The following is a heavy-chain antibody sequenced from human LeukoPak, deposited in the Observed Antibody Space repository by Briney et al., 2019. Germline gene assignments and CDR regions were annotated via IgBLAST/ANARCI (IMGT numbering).Heavy chain of an antibody. CDR1: GGSISSSY. Sequence: SETLSLTCTVSGGSISSSYWSWIRQPPGKSLEWIGYIYYTGTTHYNPSLKSRVTISVDTSKNQFSLKLSSVTAADTAVYYCARDSRGGGPDFDYWGQGTLVTVSS. V-gene: IGHV4-59*12. J-gene: IGHJ4*02. CDR3: ARDSRGGGPDFDY. CDR2: IYYTGTT. D-gene: IGHD3-16*01.